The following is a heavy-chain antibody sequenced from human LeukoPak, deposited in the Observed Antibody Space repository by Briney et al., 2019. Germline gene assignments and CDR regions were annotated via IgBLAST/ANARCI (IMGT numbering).Heavy chain of an antibody. CDR3: ARDTPYCSSTSYYPSHFDY. Sequence: GASVKVSCKASGYTFTSYYMHWVRQAPGQGLEWMEIINPSGGSTSYAQKFQGRVTMTRDTSTSTVYMELSSLRSEDTAVYYCARDTPYCSSTSYYPSHFDYWGQGTLVTVSS. J-gene: IGHJ4*02. V-gene: IGHV1-46*01. CDR1: GYTFTSYY. CDR2: INPSGGST. D-gene: IGHD2-2*01.